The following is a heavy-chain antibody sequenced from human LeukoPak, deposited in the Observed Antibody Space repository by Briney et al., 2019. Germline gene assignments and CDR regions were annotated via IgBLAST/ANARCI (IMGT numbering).Heavy chain of an antibody. Sequence: SETLSLTCTVSGGSVSSSSYYWGWIRQPPGKGLERIGSIYYSGSTYYNPSLKSRVTISVDTSKNQFSLKLSSVTAADTAVYYCARQANPGDLDYWGQGTLVTVSS. CDR3: ARQANPGDLDY. J-gene: IGHJ4*02. CDR1: GGSVSSSSYY. D-gene: IGHD7-27*01. CDR2: IYYSGST. V-gene: IGHV4-39*01.